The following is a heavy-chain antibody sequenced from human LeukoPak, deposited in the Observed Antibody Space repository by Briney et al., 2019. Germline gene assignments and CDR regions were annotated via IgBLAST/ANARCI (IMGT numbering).Heavy chain of an antibody. CDR2: ISGSGGTT. D-gene: IGHD3-3*01. Sequence: GGSLRLSCAASGFTFSSLAMHWVRQAPGKGLEWVSVISGSGGTTYYADSVKGRFTTSRDNSKNTLYLQMNSLRAEDTAVYYCAKGKQYLEWLPDSWGQGTLVSVSS. V-gene: IGHV3-23*01. CDR3: AKGKQYLEWLPDS. J-gene: IGHJ4*02. CDR1: GFTFSSLA.